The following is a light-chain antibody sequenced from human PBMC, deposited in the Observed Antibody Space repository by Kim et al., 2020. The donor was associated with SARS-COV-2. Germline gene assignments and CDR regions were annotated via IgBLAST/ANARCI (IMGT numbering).Light chain of an antibody. CDR2: EGN. J-gene: IGLJ3*02. CDR3: QSYKDVNQGV. V-gene: IGLV6-57*01. Sequence: VTISCTRRSGSIASSYVQLYQQRPGSSPAAVIYEGNQRPSGVPNRFSGSVDSSSNTASLTISGLMNEDEADYYCQSYKDVNQGVFGGGTQLTVL. CDR1: SGSIASSY.